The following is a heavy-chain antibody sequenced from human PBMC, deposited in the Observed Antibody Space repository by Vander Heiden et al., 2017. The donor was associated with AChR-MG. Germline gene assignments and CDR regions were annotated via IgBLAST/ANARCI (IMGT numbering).Heavy chain of an antibody. CDR1: GGSISSYY. V-gene: IGHV4-59*01. J-gene: IGHJ1*01. CDR2: IYYSGST. D-gene: IGHD3-10*01. Sequence: QVQLQESGPGLVKPSETLSLTCTVPGGSISSYYWSWIRQPPGKGLEWIGYIYYSGSTNYNPSLKSRVTISVDTSKNQFSLKLSSVTAADTAVYYCASARITMVRGPIFQHWGQGTLVTVSS. CDR3: ASARITMVRGPIFQH.